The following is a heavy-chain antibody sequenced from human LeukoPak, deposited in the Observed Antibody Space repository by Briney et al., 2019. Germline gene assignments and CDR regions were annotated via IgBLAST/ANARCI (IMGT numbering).Heavy chain of an antibody. CDR1: GFTFSSYS. V-gene: IGHV3-21*01. Sequence: GGSLRLSCAASGFTFSSYSMNWVRQAPGKGLEWVSSISSSSSYIYYADSVKGRFTISRDNAKNSLYLQMNSLRAEDTAVYYCARECGGDCYFAGWYFDLWGRGTLVTVSS. CDR3: ARECGGDCYFAGWYFDL. D-gene: IGHD2-21*02. J-gene: IGHJ2*01. CDR2: ISSSSSYI.